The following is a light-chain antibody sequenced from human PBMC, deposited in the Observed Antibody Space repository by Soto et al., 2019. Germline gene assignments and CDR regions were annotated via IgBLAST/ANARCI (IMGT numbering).Light chain of an antibody. J-gene: IGKJ3*01. Sequence: DIQMTQSPSSLSASVGDRVTITCQASQDISNYLNWYQQKPGKAPKLLIYDASNLETVVPSRFSGSRSGTDFTFTISSLQPEDIATYYCQQYDNLPFTFGPGTKVDIK. CDR3: QQYDNLPFT. V-gene: IGKV1-33*01. CDR1: QDISNY. CDR2: DAS.